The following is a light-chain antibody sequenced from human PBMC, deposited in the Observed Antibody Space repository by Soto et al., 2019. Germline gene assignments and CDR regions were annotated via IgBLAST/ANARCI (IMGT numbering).Light chain of an antibody. Sequence: QSALTQPASVTGSPGQSITISCTGTSSDVGTYNSVSWYQHPPGKAPKLIIYDVNNRPSGVSYRFSGSKFGNTASLTISGLQAEDEATYFCNSYTGTSSPYVFGTGTKLTVL. CDR1: SSDVGTYNS. V-gene: IGLV2-14*03. CDR3: NSYTGTSSPYV. CDR2: DVN. J-gene: IGLJ1*01.